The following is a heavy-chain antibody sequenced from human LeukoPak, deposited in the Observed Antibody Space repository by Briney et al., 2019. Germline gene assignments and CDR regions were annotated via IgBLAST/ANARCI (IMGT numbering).Heavy chain of an antibody. CDR1: GFTFSSYS. V-gene: IGHV3-23*01. D-gene: IGHD2-2*01. CDR3: AKDLGCSSTSCYNP. CDR2: ISGSGGST. Sequence: GGSLRLSCAASGFTFSSYSMSWVRQAPGKGLEWVSAISGSGGSTYYADSVKGRFTISRDNSKNTLYLQMNSLRAEDTAVYYCAKDLGCSSTSCYNPWGQGTLVTVSS. J-gene: IGHJ5*02.